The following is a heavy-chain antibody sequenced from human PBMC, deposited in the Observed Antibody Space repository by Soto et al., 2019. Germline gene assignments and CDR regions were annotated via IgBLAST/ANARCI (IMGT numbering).Heavy chain of an antibody. CDR3: ARGDGDYGRRLDP. D-gene: IGHD4-17*01. CDR1: GFPVSTNY. CDR2: IYDGGST. V-gene: IGHV3-66*01. Sequence: EVQLVESGGDLVQPGGSLRLSCAASGFPVSTNYVSWVRQAPGKGLEWVSIIYDGGSTYYADAVKGRFTISRDNFKNMLYLQMNSLRAEDTAVYYCARGDGDYGRRLDPWGQGTKVTVSS. J-gene: IGHJ5*02.